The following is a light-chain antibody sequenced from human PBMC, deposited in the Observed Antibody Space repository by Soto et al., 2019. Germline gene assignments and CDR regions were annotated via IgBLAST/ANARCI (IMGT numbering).Light chain of an antibody. CDR3: QQYHSYSRT. CDR2: KAS. Sequence: DIQMTQSPSTLSASVGDRVTITCRASQSISSWLAWYQQKPGKAPKLLIYKASSLESGVPSRFSGSGSGTEFTVTISSLQSDDFATYYCQQYHSYSRTFGQGTKVDIK. CDR1: QSISSW. J-gene: IGKJ1*01. V-gene: IGKV1-5*03.